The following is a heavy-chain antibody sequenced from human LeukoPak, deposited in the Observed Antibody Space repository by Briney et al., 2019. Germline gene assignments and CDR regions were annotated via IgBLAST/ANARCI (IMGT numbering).Heavy chain of an antibody. J-gene: IGHJ6*02. D-gene: IGHD2-2*01. V-gene: IGHV3-7*01. CDR3: ARDGGVVPAANYYYGMDV. CDR2: IKQDGSEK. Sequence: GGSLRLSCAASGFTFSSYWMSWVRQAPGKGLEWVANIKQDGSEKYYVDSVEGRFTISRDNAKNSLYLQMNSLRAEDTAVYYCARDGGVVPAANYYYGMDVWGQGTTVTVSS. CDR1: GFTFSSYW.